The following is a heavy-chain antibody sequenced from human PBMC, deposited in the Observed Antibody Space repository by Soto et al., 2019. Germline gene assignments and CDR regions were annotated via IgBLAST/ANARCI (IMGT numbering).Heavy chain of an antibody. CDR2: ISAYNGNT. J-gene: IGHJ3*02. CDR1: GYTFTSYG. D-gene: IGHD4-17*01. Sequence: QVQLVQSGAEVKKPGASVKVSCKASGYTFTSYGISWVRQAPGQGLEWMGWISAYNGNTNYAQKLQGRVTMTTDTSKTKAYSEMRSLRSDDSAVYYCARDVTLYGGDIDAFGMWGQGTMVTRAS. CDR3: ARDVTLYGGDIDAFGM. V-gene: IGHV1-18*01.